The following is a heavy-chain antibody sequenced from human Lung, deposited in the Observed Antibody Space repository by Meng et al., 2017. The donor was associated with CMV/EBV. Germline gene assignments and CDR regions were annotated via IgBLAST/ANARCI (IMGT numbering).Heavy chain of an antibody. V-gene: IGHV4-39*07. CDR2: IYYSGST. J-gene: IGHJ6*02. D-gene: IGHD2-2*01. CDR1: GGSISSCSYY. Sequence: GSLRLXCTVSGGSISSCSYYWGRIRQPPGKGLEWIGSIYYSGSTYYNPSLKSRVTISVDTSKNQFSLKLSSVTAADTAVYYCARDGGKYCSSTICKSKYYYSGMDVWGQGTTVTVSS. CDR3: ARDGGKYCSSTICKSKYYYSGMDV.